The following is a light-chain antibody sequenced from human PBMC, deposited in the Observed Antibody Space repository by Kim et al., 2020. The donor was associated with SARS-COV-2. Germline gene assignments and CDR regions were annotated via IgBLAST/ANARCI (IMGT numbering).Light chain of an antibody. Sequence: SSALTQDPAVSVALGQTVRITCQGDSLRSYYASWYQQKPGQAPVLVIYGKNNRPSGIPDRFSGSSSGNTASLTITGAPAEDEADYYCNSRDSSGNHVVFGGGTQLTVL. V-gene: IGLV3-19*01. CDR3: NSRDSSGNHVV. CDR2: GKN. J-gene: IGLJ2*01. CDR1: SLRSYY.